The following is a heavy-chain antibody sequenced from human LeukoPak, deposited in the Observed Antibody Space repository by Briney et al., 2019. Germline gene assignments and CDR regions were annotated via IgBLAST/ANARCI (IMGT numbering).Heavy chain of an antibody. CDR1: GGSISSYY. D-gene: IGHD2-2*01. CDR2: IYTSGST. J-gene: IGHJ5*02. V-gene: IGHV4-4*07. CDR3: ARGSSTSLYNCFDP. Sequence: PSETLSLTCTVSGGSISSYYWSRIRQPAGKGLEWIGRIYTSGSTNYNPSLKSRVTMSVDTSKNQFSLKLSSVTAADTAVYYCARGSSTSLYNCFDPWGQGTLVTVSS.